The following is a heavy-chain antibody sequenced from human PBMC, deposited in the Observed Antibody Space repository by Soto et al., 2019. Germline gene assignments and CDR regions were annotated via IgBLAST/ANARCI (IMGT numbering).Heavy chain of an antibody. CDR2: ISGSGGST. V-gene: IGHV3-23*01. CDR3: AKAGITGTYYYYGMDV. CDR1: GFTFSSYA. D-gene: IGHD1-20*01. Sequence: EVQLLESGGGLVQPGGSLRLSCAASGFTFSSYAKSWVRQAPGKGLEWVSAISGSGGSTYYADSVKGRFTISRDNSKNTLYLQMNSLRAEDTAVYYCAKAGITGTYYYYGMDVWGQGTTVTVSS. J-gene: IGHJ6*02.